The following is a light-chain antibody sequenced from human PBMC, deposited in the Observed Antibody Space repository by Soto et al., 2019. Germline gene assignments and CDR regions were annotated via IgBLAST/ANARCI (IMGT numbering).Light chain of an antibody. J-gene: IGKJ3*01. CDR1: QGISSF. CDR2: GAS. V-gene: IGKV1-9*01. Sequence: IQLTQSPSSLSASVGARVTITCRASQGISSFLAWYQQKPGKAPKLLIYGASTLQSGVPSRFSGSGSGTDFTLTICSLQPEDFATYYCQQLNSFPIPFGPGTKVDIK. CDR3: QQLNSFPIP.